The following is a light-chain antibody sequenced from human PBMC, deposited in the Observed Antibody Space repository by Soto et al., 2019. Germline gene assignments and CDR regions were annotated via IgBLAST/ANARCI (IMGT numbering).Light chain of an antibody. CDR2: AAS. CDR3: QQSYNIPRT. J-gene: IGKJ1*01. Sequence: DIQMPESPSCRSACVVNRVTITCRASEDIRTYLNWYQQKSGKAPKLLIYAASSLQSGVPSRFSDSGSETDFTLSICSLQPEDFATYYCQQSYNIPRTFGQGTKVDIK. V-gene: IGKV1-39*01. CDR1: EDIRTY.